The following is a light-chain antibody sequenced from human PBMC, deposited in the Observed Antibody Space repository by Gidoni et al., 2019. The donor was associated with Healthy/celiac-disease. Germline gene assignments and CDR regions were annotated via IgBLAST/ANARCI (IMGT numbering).Light chain of an antibody. CDR3: QQYGSSPTIT. V-gene: IGKV3-20*01. J-gene: IGKJ5*01. CDR1: QSVSSSY. Sequence: ELVLTQSPGTLSLSPGERATLSCRASQSVSSSYLAWYQQKPGQAPRLLIYGASSRATGIPDRFSGSGSGTDFTLTIRRLGPEDFAVYYCQQYGSSPTITFGQXTRLEIK. CDR2: GAS.